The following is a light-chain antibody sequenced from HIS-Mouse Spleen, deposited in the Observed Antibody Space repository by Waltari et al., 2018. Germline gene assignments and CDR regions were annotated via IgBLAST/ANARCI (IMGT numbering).Light chain of an antibody. J-gene: IGKJ1*01. CDR2: WAS. Sequence: DIVMTQSPDSLAVSLGERATINCKDSPRFLYSSNNKNYLAWYQQKPGQPPTLPIYWASTRESGVPDRFSGSGSGTDFTLTISSLQAEDVAVYYCQQYYSTLSWTFGQGTKVEIK. CDR1: PRFLYSSNNKNY. V-gene: IGKV4-1*01. CDR3: QQYYSTLSWT.